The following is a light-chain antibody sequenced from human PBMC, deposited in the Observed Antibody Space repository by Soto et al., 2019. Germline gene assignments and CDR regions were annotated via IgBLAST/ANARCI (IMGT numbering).Light chain of an antibody. Sequence: SQSTQHRSTLSASAGYRITITGRSSQSISTWLAWYQQKPGKAPKLLIYGASSLASGVPSRFSGSGSGTEFTLTISSLQPDDFATYYCQQHNGYSERMFGQGTKVDIK. CDR2: GAS. CDR1: QSISTW. J-gene: IGKJ1*01. CDR3: QQHNGYSERM. V-gene: IGKV1-5*01.